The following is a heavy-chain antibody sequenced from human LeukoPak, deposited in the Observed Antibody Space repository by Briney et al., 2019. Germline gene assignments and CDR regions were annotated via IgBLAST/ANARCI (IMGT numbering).Heavy chain of an antibody. D-gene: IGHD1-26*01. V-gene: IGHV3-23*01. CDR2: ISGSGAST. J-gene: IGHJ4*02. CDR1: GFTFSTNA. CDR3: AKDVGKWESLHFFDY. Sequence: GGSLRLSCLTSGFTFSTNAVSWVRQAPGKGLEWISGISGSGASTYYADSVTGRFTISRDNSRNTLYLQMNSLRGDDTAVYYCAKDVGKWESLHFFDYWGQGTLVTVSS.